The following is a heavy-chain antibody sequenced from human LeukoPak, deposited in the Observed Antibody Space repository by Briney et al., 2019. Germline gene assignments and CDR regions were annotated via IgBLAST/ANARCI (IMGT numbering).Heavy chain of an antibody. Sequence: SVKVSCKASGGTFSSYAISWVRQAPGQGLEWMGRIIPIFGTANYAQKFQGRVTITTDESTSTAYMELSSLGSEDTAVYYCTRVPTVTHYYYYMDVWGKGTTVTVSS. CDR1: GGTFSSYA. CDR3: TRVPTVTHYYYYMDV. D-gene: IGHD4-17*01. CDR2: IIPIFGTA. V-gene: IGHV1-69*05. J-gene: IGHJ6*03.